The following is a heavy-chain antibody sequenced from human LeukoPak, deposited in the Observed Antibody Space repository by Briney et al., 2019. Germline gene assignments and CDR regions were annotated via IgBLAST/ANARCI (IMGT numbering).Heavy chain of an antibody. CDR2: ISGRGGRT. CDR1: GFPFTTYA. J-gene: IGHJ6*03. V-gene: IGHV3-23*01. Sequence: PGGSLRLSCAASGFPFTTYAMSWVRQAPGKGLEWVSAISGRGGRTYYADSVKGRFTISRDNAKNSLYLQMNSLRAEDTAVYYCARWKRRGTYYYYYMDVWGKGTTVTVSS. D-gene: IGHD1-1*01. CDR3: ARWKRRGTYYYYYMDV.